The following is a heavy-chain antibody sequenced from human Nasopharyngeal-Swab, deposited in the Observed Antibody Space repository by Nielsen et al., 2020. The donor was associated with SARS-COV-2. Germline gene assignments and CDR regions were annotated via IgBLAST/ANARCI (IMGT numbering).Heavy chain of an antibody. D-gene: IGHD4-17*01. CDR3: ATGDDYGRDY. V-gene: IGHV3-64*01. CDR2: IISNGGST. J-gene: IGHJ4*02. CDR1: GFTFSSYA. Sequence: GGSLRLSCAASGFTFSSYAMHWVRQAPGKGLEYVSAIISNGGSTYYANSVKGRFTISRDNSKNTLYLQMGSLRAEDMAVYYCATGDDYGRDYWGQGTLVTVSS.